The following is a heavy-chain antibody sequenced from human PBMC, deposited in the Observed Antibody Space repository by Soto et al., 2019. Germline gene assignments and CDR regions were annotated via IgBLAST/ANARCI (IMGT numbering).Heavy chain of an antibody. CDR3: ARAYSGYDYYYYYGMDV. Sequence: GASVKVSCKASGGTFSSYAISWVRQAPGQGLEWMGGIIPIFGTANYAQKFQGRVTITADESTSPAYMELSSLRSEDTAVYYCARAYSGYDYYYYYGMDVWGQGTTVT. CDR2: IIPIFGTA. J-gene: IGHJ6*02. D-gene: IGHD5-12*01. V-gene: IGHV1-69*13. CDR1: GGTFSSYA.